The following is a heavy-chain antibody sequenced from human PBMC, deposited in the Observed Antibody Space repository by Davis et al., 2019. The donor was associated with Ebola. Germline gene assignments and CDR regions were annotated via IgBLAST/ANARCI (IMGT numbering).Heavy chain of an antibody. CDR1: GFTFSSYA. V-gene: IGHV3-23*01. D-gene: IGHD2-15*01. J-gene: IGHJ5*02. Sequence: GGSRRLSCAASGFTFSSYAMSWVRQAPGKGLEWVSAISGSGGSTYYADSVKGRFTISRDNSKNTLYLQMNSLRAEDTAVYYCAKGRLVVVAANNWFDPWGQGTLVTVSS. CDR2: ISGSGGST. CDR3: AKGRLVVVAANNWFDP.